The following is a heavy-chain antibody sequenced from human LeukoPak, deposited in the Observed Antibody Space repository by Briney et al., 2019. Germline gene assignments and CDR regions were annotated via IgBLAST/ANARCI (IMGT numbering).Heavy chain of an antibody. D-gene: IGHD2-2*01. CDR1: GGSISSGGYY. CDR3: ASQQVTGYCSSTSCPFDY. J-gene: IGHJ4*02. CDR2: IYYSGST. Sequence: SETLSLTCTVSGGSISSGGYYWSWIRQHPGKGLEWIGYIYYSGSTYYNPSLKSRVTISVDTSKNQSSLKLSSVTAADTAVYYCASQQVTGYCSSTSCPFDYWGQGTLVTVSS. V-gene: IGHV4-31*03.